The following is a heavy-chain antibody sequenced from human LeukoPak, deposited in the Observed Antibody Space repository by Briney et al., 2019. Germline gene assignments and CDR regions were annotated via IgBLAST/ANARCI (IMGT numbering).Heavy chain of an antibody. V-gene: IGHV4-59*08. CDR1: GGSITSYY. CDR2: IYFTGTGST. Sequence: SETLSLTCTVSGGSITSYYWSWIRQPPGKGLEWIGYIYFTGTGSTNYSPSLKSRVTISVDTSKNQFSLKLSSVTAADTAVYYCARHREKSSYYGVDWFDPWGQGALVTVSS. J-gene: IGHJ5*02. D-gene: IGHD2-2*01. CDR3: ARHREKSSYYGVDWFDP.